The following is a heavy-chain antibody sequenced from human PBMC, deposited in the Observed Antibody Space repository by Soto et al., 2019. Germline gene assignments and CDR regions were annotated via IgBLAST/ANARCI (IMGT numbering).Heavy chain of an antibody. J-gene: IGHJ5*02. CDR3: VRIRYQLPSSVLWLDP. D-gene: IGHD3-16*01. V-gene: IGHV4-34*01. Sequence: KPSETLSLTCAVYGGFLSESYWTWIRQPPGKGLEWIGEINHVGGTNYNPSLKSRVTMSVDTFQNQFSLRLISVTAADTAMYFCVRIRYQLPSSVLWLDPWGQGTPVTVSS. CDR1: GGFLSESY. CDR2: INHVGGT.